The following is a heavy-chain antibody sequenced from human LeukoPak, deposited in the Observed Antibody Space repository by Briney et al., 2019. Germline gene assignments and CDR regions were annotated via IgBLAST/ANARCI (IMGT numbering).Heavy chain of an antibody. CDR3: ARGGDYYYGMDV. CDR1: GFTFSSYA. Sequence: PGGSLRLSCAASGFTFSSYAMSWVRQALGKGLEWVSAISGSGGSTYYADSVKGRFTISRDNSKNTLYLQMNSLRAEDTAVYYCARGGDYYYGMDVWGQGTTVTVSS. V-gene: IGHV3-23*01. D-gene: IGHD1-26*01. CDR2: ISGSGGST. J-gene: IGHJ6*02.